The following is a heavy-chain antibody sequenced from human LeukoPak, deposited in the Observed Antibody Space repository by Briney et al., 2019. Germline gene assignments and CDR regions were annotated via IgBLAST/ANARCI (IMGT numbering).Heavy chain of an antibody. Sequence: ASVKVSCKASGYTFTSYAVHWVRQAPGQRLEWMGWINAGNGNTKYSQEFQGRVTITRDTSASTAYMELSSLRSEDMAVYYCARARPGTRLPLDYWGQGTLVTVSS. CDR1: GYTFTSYA. J-gene: IGHJ4*02. D-gene: IGHD1-26*01. CDR2: INAGNGNT. V-gene: IGHV1-3*03. CDR3: ARARPGTRLPLDY.